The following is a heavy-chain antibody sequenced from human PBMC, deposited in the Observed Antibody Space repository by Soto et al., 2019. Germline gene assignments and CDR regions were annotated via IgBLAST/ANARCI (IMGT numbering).Heavy chain of an antibody. CDR2: IIPIFGTA. Sequence: ASVKVSCKASGGTFSSYAISWVRQAPGQGLEWMGGIIPIFGTANYAQKFQGRVTITADESTSTAYMELSSLRSEDTAVYYCASPLTYYDSSGYSDYWGQGTLVTVSS. J-gene: IGHJ4*02. D-gene: IGHD3-22*01. CDR1: GGTFSSYA. V-gene: IGHV1-69*13. CDR3: ASPLTYYDSSGYSDY.